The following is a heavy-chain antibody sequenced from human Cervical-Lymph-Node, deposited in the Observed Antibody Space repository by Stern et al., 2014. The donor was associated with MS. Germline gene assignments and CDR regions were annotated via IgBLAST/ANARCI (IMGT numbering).Heavy chain of an antibody. V-gene: IGHV5-51*01. J-gene: IGHJ4*02. D-gene: IGHD4-11*01. Sequence: VQLVQSGAEVKKPGESLKISCKGSGYSFTNYWIGWVRQMPGKSLEWMGIIYPGDSDTRYRPSFQGQVTISDDTTINTAYLQWSSLKASDTAMYYCARHAPAGYSPFDYWGQGTLVTVSS. CDR1: GYSFTNYW. CDR2: IYPGDSDT. CDR3: ARHAPAGYSPFDY.